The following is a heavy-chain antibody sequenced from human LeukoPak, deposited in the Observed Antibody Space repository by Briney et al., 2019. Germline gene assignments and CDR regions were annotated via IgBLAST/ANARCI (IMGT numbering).Heavy chain of an antibody. CDR2: INHSRTT. D-gene: IGHD3-10*01. Sequence: PSETLSLTCAVYGGSFSGYYWSWIRQPPGKGLEWIGEINHSRTTNYNPSLKSRVTISVDMSKNQFSLKLSSVTAADTAVYYCARPRRLYYGSGNSNNWFDPWGQGTLVTVSS. V-gene: IGHV4-34*01. CDR3: ARPRRLYYGSGNSNNWFDP. J-gene: IGHJ5*02. CDR1: GGSFSGYY.